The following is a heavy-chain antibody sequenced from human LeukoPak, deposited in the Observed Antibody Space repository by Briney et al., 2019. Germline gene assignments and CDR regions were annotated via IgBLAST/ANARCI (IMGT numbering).Heavy chain of an antibody. J-gene: IGHJ4*02. CDR3: ARRAGAYSHPYDY. D-gene: IGHD4/OR15-4a*01. Sequence: ETLSLTCTVSGGSISSYYWSWVRQAPGKGLEWVSFIFSSTHYSDSVKGRFTISRDNSKNTLYLQMNSLRAEDTAVYYCARRAGAYSHPYDYWGQGTLVTVSS. V-gene: IGHV3-53*01. CDR2: IFSST. CDR1: GGSISSYY.